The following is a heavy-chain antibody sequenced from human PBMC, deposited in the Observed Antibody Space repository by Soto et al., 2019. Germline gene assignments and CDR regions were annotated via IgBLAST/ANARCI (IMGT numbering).Heavy chain of an antibody. V-gene: IGHV4-31*03. CDR2: IYYSGST. CDR1: GGSISSGGYY. J-gene: IGHJ5*02. Sequence: PSETLSLTCTVSGGSISSGGYYWSWIRQHPGKGLEWIGYIYYSGSTYYNPSLKSRVTISVDTSKNQFSLKLSSVTAADTAVYYCARGDYISPNWFDPWGQGTLVTVSS. D-gene: IGHD3-10*01. CDR3: ARGDYISPNWFDP.